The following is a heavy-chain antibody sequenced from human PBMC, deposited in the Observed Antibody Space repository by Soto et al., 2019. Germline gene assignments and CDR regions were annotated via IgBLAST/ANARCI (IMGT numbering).Heavy chain of an antibody. V-gene: IGHV3-30-3*01. Sequence: QVQLVESGGGVVQPGRSLRLSCAASGFTFSSYAMHWVRQAPGKGLEWVAVISYDGSNKYYADSVKGRFTISRDNSKNTLYLQMNSLRAEDTAVYYCARVPYLIAVAGYTDYWGQGTLVTVSS. CDR1: GFTFSSYA. D-gene: IGHD6-19*01. J-gene: IGHJ4*02. CDR3: ARVPYLIAVAGYTDY. CDR2: ISYDGSNK.